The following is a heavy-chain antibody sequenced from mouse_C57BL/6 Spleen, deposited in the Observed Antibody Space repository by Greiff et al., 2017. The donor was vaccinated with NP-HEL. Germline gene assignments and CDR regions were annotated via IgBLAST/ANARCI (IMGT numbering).Heavy chain of an antibody. D-gene: IGHD1-1*01. CDR1: GFTFSSYA. Sequence: EVKLMESGGGLVKPGGSLKLSCAASGFTFSSYAMSWVRQTPEKRLEWVATISDGGSYTYYPDNVKGRFTISRDNAKNNLYLQMSHLKSEDTAMYYCAREHYYGSSHDYWGQGTTLTVSS. J-gene: IGHJ2*01. CDR3: AREHYYGSSHDY. CDR2: ISDGGSYT. V-gene: IGHV5-4*01.